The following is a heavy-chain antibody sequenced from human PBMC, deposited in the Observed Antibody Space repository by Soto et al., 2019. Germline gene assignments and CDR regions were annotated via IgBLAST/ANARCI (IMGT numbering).Heavy chain of an antibody. CDR1: GYTFTSYG. D-gene: IGHD2-2*01. CDR3: ARIADCSLTTCSFPSRFHIRGYYYYYGMDV. Sequence: QVRLVQSAAEVKKPGASVKVSCKASGYTFTSYGISWVRQAPGQGLEWMGWISGYNGNTNLAQKLQGRVTMTTDTPTSTAFMELRSLRSDDTAVYYCARIADCSLTTCSFPSRFHIRGYYYYYGMDVWGQGTTVTVSS. J-gene: IGHJ6*02. CDR2: ISGYNGNT. V-gene: IGHV1-18*01.